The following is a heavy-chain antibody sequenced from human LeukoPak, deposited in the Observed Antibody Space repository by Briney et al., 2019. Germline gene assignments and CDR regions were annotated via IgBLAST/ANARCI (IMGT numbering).Heavy chain of an antibody. CDR2: IWYDGSNK. V-gene: IGHV3-33*01. Sequence: GGSLRLSCAASGFTFSSYGMHWVRQAPGKGLEWVAVIWYDGSNKYYADSVKGRFTISRDNSKNTLYLKMNSLRAEDTAVYYCARGRGGELPDAFDIWGQGTMVTVSS. J-gene: IGHJ3*02. D-gene: IGHD2-21*01. CDR1: GFTFSSYG. CDR3: ARGRGGELPDAFDI.